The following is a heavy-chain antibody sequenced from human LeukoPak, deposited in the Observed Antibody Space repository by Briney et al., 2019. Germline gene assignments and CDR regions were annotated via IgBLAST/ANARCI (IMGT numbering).Heavy chain of an antibody. V-gene: IGHV4-4*07. CDR1: GGSISSYY. CDR2: IYTSGST. J-gene: IGHJ4*02. CDR3: ARASSTVTAFDY. Sequence: SETLSLTCTVSGGSISSYYWSWIRQPAGKVLEWIGRIYTSGSTNYNPSLKSRVPMSVDTSKNQFSLKLSSVTAADTAVYYCARASSTVTAFDYWGQGTLVTVSS. D-gene: IGHD2-21*02.